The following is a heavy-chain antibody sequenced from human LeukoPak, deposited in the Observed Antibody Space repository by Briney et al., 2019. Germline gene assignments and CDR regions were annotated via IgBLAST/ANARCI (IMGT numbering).Heavy chain of an antibody. J-gene: IGHJ4*02. V-gene: IGHV3-30*03. Sequence: PGRSLRLSCAATGFTFSSYGMHWVRQAPGKGLEWVAVISYDGSNKYYADSVKGRFTISRDNSKNTLYLQMNSLRAEDTAVYYCARDLESEWELQYYFDYWGQGTLVTVSS. CDR2: ISYDGSNK. CDR3: ARDLESEWELQYYFDY. CDR1: GFTFSSYG. D-gene: IGHD1-26*01.